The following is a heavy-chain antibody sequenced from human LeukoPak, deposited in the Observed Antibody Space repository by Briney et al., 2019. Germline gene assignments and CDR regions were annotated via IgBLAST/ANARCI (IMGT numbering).Heavy chain of an antibody. D-gene: IGHD1-26*01. CDR2: ISGSGGST. Sequence: PGRSLRLSCAASGFTFSSYGMHWGRQAPGKGLEWVSAISGSGGSTFYADAVKGRFTISRDNSKNTLYLQMSSLRAEDTAVYYCAKRGSGNSLYWFDYWGQGTLVTVPS. CDR3: AKRGSGNSLYWFDY. J-gene: IGHJ4*02. V-gene: IGHV3-23*01. CDR1: GFTFSSYG.